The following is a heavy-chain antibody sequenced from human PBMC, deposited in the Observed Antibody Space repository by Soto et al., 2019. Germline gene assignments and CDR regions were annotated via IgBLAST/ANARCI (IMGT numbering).Heavy chain of an antibody. CDR1: GYSITNGYY. D-gene: IGHD1-20*01. V-gene: IGHV4-38-2*01. Sequence: SETLSLTCAVSGYSITNGYYWGWIRQPPGMGLEWIGSIYHSGSTSYNPSLRSRVTISVVTSKNQFSLKLRSVTAADTAMYYCVSSKYNMVAGPKWFDPWGQGILVTVSS. CDR3: VSSKYNMVAGPKWFDP. CDR2: IYHSGST. J-gene: IGHJ5*02.